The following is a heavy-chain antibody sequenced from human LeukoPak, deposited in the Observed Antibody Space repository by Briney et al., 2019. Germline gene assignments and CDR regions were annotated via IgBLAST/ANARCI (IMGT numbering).Heavy chain of an antibody. V-gene: IGHV3-33*08. Sequence: PGGSLRLSCTASGFTFSNHAIHWVRQAPGKGLEWVAGIWFDGSHTFYADSVKGRFTISRDNSKNTLFLQMDSLRAEDTAVYYCGRVKYDNSGYYHDVFDIWGQGTMLTVFS. CDR3: GRVKYDNSGYYHDVFDI. CDR1: GFTFSNHA. CDR2: IWFDGSHT. J-gene: IGHJ3*02. D-gene: IGHD3-22*01.